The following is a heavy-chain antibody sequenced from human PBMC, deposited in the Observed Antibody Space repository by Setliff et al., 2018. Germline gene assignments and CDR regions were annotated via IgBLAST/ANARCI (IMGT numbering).Heavy chain of an antibody. Sequence: GSLRLSCAASGFTFSSYSMNWVRQAPGRGLEWVSATDTSGTYKYYADSVKGRFTISRDNSKNTLYLQMNSLRAEDTALYYCARQATDYWGQGTLVTVSS. CDR2: TDTSGTYK. CDR3: ARQATDY. CDR1: GFTFSSYS. J-gene: IGHJ4*02. V-gene: IGHV3-21*01.